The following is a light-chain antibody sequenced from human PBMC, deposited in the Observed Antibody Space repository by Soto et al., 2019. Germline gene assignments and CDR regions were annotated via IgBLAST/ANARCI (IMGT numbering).Light chain of an antibody. CDR3: QQYNDFQYT. CDR2: KAT. Sequence: DIQMTQSPSTLSASVGDGVTITCRASQSIGSWLAWYQQKPGKAPKLPIYKATNLQSGVPSRFSGSGSGTDFSLTISSLQPVDSATYYCQQYNDFQYTFGQGTKLEI. CDR1: QSIGSW. V-gene: IGKV1-5*03. J-gene: IGKJ2*01.